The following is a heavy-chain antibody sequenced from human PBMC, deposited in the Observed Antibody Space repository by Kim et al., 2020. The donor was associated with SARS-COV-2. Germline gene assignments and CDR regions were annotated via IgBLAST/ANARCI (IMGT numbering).Heavy chain of an antibody. Sequence: ADSVKGRFTISRDNAKNTLYLQMNGLRVEDTAVYYCARRAYSSGWWYFDYWGQGTLVTVSS. V-gene: IGHV3-74*01. J-gene: IGHJ4*02. CDR3: ARRAYSSGWWYFDY. D-gene: IGHD6-19*01.